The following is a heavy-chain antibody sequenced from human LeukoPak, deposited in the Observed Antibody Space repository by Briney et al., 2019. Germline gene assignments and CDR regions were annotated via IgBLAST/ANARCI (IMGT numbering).Heavy chain of an antibody. CDR2: INPNSGGT. CDR1: VYTFTGYY. CDR3: AITEWELLHSAY. Sequence: ASVKVSCKASVYTFTGYYMHWVPQAPGQGLEWMGWINPNSGGTNYAQKFQGRVTMTRDTSISTAYMEPSRLGSDDTAVYYCAITEWELLHSAYWGQGTLVTVSS. V-gene: IGHV1-2*02. D-gene: IGHD1-26*01. J-gene: IGHJ4*02.